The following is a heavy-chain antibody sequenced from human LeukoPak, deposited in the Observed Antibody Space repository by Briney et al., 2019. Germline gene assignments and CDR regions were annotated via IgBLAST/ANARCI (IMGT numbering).Heavy chain of an antibody. CDR1: GGSISSYY. CDR3: ARLVVAATNWSDP. CDR2: IYYSGST. V-gene: IGHV4-59*01. J-gene: IGHJ5*02. D-gene: IGHD2-15*01. Sequence: SETLSLTCTVSGGSISSYYWSWIRQPPGKGLEWIGYIYYSGSTHYNPSLKSRVTISVDTSKNQFSLKLSSVTAADTAVYYCARLVVAATNWSDPWGQGTLVTVSS.